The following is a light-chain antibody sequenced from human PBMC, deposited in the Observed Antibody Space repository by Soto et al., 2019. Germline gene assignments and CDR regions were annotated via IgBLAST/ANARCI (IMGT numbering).Light chain of an antibody. J-gene: IGLJ1*01. CDR3: SSYTSSSTYV. CDR1: SSDVGGYNY. CDR2: DVS. V-gene: IGLV2-14*01. Sequence: QSALTQPASVSGSPGQSITISCTGTSSDVGGYNYASWYQQHPGKAPKLMIYDVSNRPSGVSNRFSGSKSGNTASLTISGLQAEDEADYYCSSYTSSSTYVLGTGTKVTVL.